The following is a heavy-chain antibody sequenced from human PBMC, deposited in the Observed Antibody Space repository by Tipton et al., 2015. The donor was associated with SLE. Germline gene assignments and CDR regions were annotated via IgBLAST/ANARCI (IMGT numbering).Heavy chain of an antibody. J-gene: IGHJ3*02. CDR3: ARGGVLGFHPSAFDI. CDR2: IYYSGST. CDR1: GGSISSSSYY. V-gene: IGHV4-39*07. D-gene: IGHD3-10*01. Sequence: TLSLTCTVSGGSISSSSYYWGWIRQPPGKGLEWIGSIYYSGSTYYNPSLKSRVTISVDTSKNQFSLKLSSVTAADTAVYYCARGGVLGFHPSAFDIWGQGTMVTVPS.